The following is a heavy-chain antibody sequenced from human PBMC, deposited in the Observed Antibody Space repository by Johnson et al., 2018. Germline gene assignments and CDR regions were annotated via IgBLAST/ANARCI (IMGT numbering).Heavy chain of an antibody. CDR1: GFTFSSYW. Sequence: VQLVQSGGGVVQPGRSLRLSCAASGFTFSSYWMHWVRQAPGKGLVWVSLVHNDGDAAFYADSVKGRFTMVRDNSQNTMFLQMNSLRPEDTAVYYCAREFAHDNWFFDLWGRGTLVTVSS. CDR2: VHNDGDAA. J-gene: IGHJ2*01. V-gene: IGHV3-74*02. CDR3: AREFAHDNWFFDL. D-gene: IGHD3-10*01.